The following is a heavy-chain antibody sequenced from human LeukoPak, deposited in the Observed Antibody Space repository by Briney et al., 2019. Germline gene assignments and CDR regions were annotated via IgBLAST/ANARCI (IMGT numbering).Heavy chain of an antibody. V-gene: IGHV3-21*01. D-gene: IGHD3-16*01. CDR3: ARRVITCLS. Sequence: GGSLRLSCSASGFDLSPYTMNWVRQAPGKGLEWVASISSTGTYMYYGDSLKGRFTISRDNAKNTLYLQLDSLRAEDTATYYCARRVITCLSWGQGTLVIVSS. J-gene: IGHJ4*02. CDR2: ISSTGTYM. CDR1: GFDLSPYT.